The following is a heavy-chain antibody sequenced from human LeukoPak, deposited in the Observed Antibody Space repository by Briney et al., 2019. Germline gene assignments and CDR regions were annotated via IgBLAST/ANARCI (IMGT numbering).Heavy chain of an antibody. CDR1: GFTFSTHS. Sequence: PGGSLRLSCAASGFTFSTHSMNWVRQAPGKGLEWVSSISSSSNYIYYADSVKGRFTISRDNAKNSLYLQMNSLRAEDTAVYYCARARAYGSGSSNWGQGTLVTVSS. V-gene: IGHV3-21*01. CDR3: ARARAYGSGSSN. J-gene: IGHJ4*02. CDR2: ISSSSNYI. D-gene: IGHD3-10*01.